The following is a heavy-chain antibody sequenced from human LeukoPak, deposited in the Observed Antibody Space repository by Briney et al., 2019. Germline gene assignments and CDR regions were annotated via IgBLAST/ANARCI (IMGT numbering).Heavy chain of an antibody. D-gene: IGHD3-22*01. CDR2: IYTSGST. CDR1: GGSISSYY. Sequence: SETLSLTCTVSGGSISSYYWSWIRQPAGKGLEWTGRIYTSGSTNYNPSLKSRVTMSVDTSKNQFSLKLSSVTAADTAVYYCARSGDYYDSSGYRFDYWGQGTLVTVSS. CDR3: ARSGDYYDSSGYRFDY. V-gene: IGHV4-4*07. J-gene: IGHJ4*02.